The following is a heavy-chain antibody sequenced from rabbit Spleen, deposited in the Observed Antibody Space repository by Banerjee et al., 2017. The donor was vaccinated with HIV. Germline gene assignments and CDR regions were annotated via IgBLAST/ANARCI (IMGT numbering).Heavy chain of an antibody. CDR2: IDIVKSGNT. V-gene: IGHV1S40*01. CDR1: GLDFSSRYW. J-gene: IGHJ4*01. Sequence: QSLEESGGDLVKPGASLTLTCKASGLDFSSRYWICWVRQAPGKGLEWIACIDIVKSGNTYYANWAKGRFTISKTSSTTVTLQMTSLTAADTATYFCARDAAGREDFNLWGPGTLVTVS. D-gene: IGHD4-2*01. CDR3: ARDAAGREDFNL.